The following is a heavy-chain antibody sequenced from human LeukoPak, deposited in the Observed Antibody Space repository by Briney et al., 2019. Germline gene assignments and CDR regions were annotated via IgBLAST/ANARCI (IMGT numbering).Heavy chain of an antibody. Sequence: GGSLRLSCAASRFTFSSNVMIWVRQALGQGLEWVSSIPASGGSTYYADSVKGRFSISRDNSKNSLYLQMNSLRAEDTAVYYCAKESSGGWYFDYWGQGTLVTVSS. J-gene: IGHJ4*02. D-gene: IGHD6-19*01. CDR2: IPASGGST. CDR3: AKESSGGWYFDY. V-gene: IGHV3-23*01. CDR1: RFTFSSNV.